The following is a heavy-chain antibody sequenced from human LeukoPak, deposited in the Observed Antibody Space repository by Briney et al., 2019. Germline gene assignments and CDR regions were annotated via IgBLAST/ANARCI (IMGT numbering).Heavy chain of an antibody. J-gene: IGHJ4*02. V-gene: IGHV3-30-3*01. CDR3: ARDHLWFGELSPFDY. D-gene: IGHD3-10*01. Sequence: GGSLRLSCAASGFTFSSYAMHWVRQAPGKGLEWVAVISYDGSNKYYADSVKGRFTISRDNSKNTLYLQMNSLRAEDTAVYYCARDHLWFGELSPFDYWGQGTLVTVSS. CDR1: GFTFSSYA. CDR2: ISYDGSNK.